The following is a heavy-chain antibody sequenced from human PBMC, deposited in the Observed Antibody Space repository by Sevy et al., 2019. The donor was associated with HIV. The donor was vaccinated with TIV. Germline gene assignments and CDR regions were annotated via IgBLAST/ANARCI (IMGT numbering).Heavy chain of an antibody. J-gene: IGHJ3*02. CDR1: GGTFSSYA. CDR3: AREPIAGGGRGAFDI. Sequence: ASVKVSCKASGGTFSSYAISWVRQAPGLGLEWMGGIIPIFGTANYAQKFQGRVTITADKSTSTAYMELSSLRSEDTAVYYCAREPIAGGGRGAFDIWGQGTMVTVSS. CDR2: IIPIFGTA. V-gene: IGHV1-69*06. D-gene: IGHD6-13*01.